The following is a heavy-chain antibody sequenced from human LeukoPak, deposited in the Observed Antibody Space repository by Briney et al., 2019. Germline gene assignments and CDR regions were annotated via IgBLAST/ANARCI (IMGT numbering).Heavy chain of an antibody. CDR2: IHTSGST. CDR1: GDSISSSY. J-gene: IGHJ4*02. CDR3: ARVRLGRGLDY. D-gene: IGHD6-19*01. Sequence: PSETPSLTCTVSGDSISSSYWGWIRQPAGKGLEWIGRIHTSGSTYYSPSLKSRVTMSVDTSTNQFSLKLSSVTAADTAMYYCARVRLGRGLDYWGQGTLVTVSS. V-gene: IGHV4-4*07.